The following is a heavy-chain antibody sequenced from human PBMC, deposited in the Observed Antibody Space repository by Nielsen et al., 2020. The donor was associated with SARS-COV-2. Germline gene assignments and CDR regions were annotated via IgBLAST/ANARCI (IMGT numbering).Heavy chain of an antibody. V-gene: IGHV1-46*01. CDR1: GYTFTSYY. J-gene: IGHJ4*02. Sequence: ASVKVSCKASGYTFTSYYMHWVRQAPGQGLEWMGIINPSGGSTSYAQKFQGRVTMTRDTSTSTVYMELSSLRSEDTAVYYCARGVKKARITGTTSPEPFFDYWGQGTLVTVSS. CDR2: INPSGGST. CDR3: ARGVKKARITGTTSPEPFFDY. D-gene: IGHD1-7*01.